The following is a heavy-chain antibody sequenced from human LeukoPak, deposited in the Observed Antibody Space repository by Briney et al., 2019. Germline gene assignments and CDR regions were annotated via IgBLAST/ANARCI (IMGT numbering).Heavy chain of an antibody. CDR1: GGTFSSYS. Sequence: SVKVSCKASGGTFSSYSVSWVRQAPGQGLEWMGRIIPIFGTANYAQKSQGRVTITTDESTSTAYMELSSLRSEDTAVYYCASKHLRGYSYDPAEVYFDYWGQGTLVTVSS. CDR2: IIPIFGTA. V-gene: IGHV1-69*05. D-gene: IGHD5-18*01. J-gene: IGHJ4*02. CDR3: ASKHLRGYSYDPAEVYFDY.